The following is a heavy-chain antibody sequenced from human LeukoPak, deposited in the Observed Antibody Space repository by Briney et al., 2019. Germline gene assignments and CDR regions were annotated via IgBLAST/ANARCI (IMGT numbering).Heavy chain of an antibody. J-gene: IGHJ5*02. CDR2: ISWNSGSI. CDR3: ARGPVRGVIDWFDP. CDR1: GFTFYDYA. V-gene: IGHV3-9*01. Sequence: GGSLRLSCAASGFTFYDYAMHWVRQAPGKGLEWVSGISWNSGSIGYADSVKGRFTISRDNAKNSLYLQMNSLRAEDTAVYYCARGPVRGVIDWFDPWGQGTLVTVSS. D-gene: IGHD3-10*01.